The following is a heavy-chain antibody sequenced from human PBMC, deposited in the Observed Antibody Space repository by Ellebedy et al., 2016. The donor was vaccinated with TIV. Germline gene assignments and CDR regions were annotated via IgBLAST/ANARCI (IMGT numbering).Heavy chain of an antibody. Sequence: GESLKISCAASGFTVSGDYMSWVRQAPGNGLEWVSIMDAGGNTHYPDPVKGRFTVSRDNSKNTLYLQMNSLRAEDTAVYYCAGGTYWGQGTLVTVSS. V-gene: IGHV3-53*01. CDR3: AGGTY. CDR1: GFTVSGDY. J-gene: IGHJ4*02. CDR2: MDAGGNT.